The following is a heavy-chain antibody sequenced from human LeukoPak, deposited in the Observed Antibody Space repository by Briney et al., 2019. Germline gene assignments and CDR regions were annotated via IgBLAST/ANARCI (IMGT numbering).Heavy chain of an antibody. J-gene: IGHJ6*02. Sequence: GGSLRLSCAASGFTFSSYAMSWVRQAPGKGLEWVSAISGSGGSTYYADSVKGRFTISRDNSKNMLYLQMNSLRAEDTAVYYCAKVGRVVVTAPSVLNYYYYGMDVWGQGTTVTVSS. CDR1: GFTFSSYA. V-gene: IGHV3-23*01. D-gene: IGHD2-21*02. CDR3: AKVGRVVVTAPSVLNYYYYGMDV. CDR2: ISGSGGST.